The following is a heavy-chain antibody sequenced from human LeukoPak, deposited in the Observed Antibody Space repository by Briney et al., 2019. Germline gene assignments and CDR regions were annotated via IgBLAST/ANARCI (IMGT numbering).Heavy chain of an antibody. CDR3: AKDRAIVKKQLTAGYFDY. CDR2: ISSSGGST. Sequence: GGSLRLSCAASGFTFSSYAMSWVRQAPGKGLEWVSAISSSGGSTYYANSVKGRFTISRDNSKNTLYLQMNSLRAEDTAVYYCAKDRAIVKKQLTAGYFDYWGQGTLVTVSS. CDR1: GFTFSSYA. D-gene: IGHD6-13*01. V-gene: IGHV3-23*01. J-gene: IGHJ4*02.